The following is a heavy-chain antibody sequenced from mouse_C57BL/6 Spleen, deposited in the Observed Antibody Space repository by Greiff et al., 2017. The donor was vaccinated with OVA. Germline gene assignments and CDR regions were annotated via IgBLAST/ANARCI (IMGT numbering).Heavy chain of an antibody. CDR3: ARAYGNGFDY. D-gene: IGHD2-1*01. J-gene: IGHJ2*01. CDR1: GYAFSSSW. CDR2: IYAGDGDT. V-gene: IGHV1-82*01. Sequence: VKLMESGPELVKPGASVKISCKASGYAFSSSWMNWVKQRPGKGLEWIGRIYAGDGDTNYNGKFKGKATLTADKSSSTAYMQLSSLTSEDSAVYFCARAYGNGFDYWGQGTTLTVSS.